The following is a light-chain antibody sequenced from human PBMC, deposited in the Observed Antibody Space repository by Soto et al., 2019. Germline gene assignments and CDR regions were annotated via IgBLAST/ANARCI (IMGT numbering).Light chain of an antibody. CDR3: QHYDHVQVT. Sequence: GDRVTITCQASQDIDNYLNWYQQKPGKAPNLLIYDASNLETGVPSRFSGGGSGTDFTFTITSLQPEDIATYYCQHYDHVQVTFGQGTRLEIK. CDR1: QDIDNY. J-gene: IGKJ5*01. V-gene: IGKV1-33*01. CDR2: DAS.